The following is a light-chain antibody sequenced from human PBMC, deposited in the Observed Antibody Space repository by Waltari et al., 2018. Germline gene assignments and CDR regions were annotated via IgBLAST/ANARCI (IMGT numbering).Light chain of an antibody. Sequence: IQMTQSPSALSASVGHRVTITCRASQRINTWMAWYQQRPGKAPKVLIYDVSTLESGVPSRFSGSGSGTEFTLAINNLQPEDFATYYCQQGNDFPLTFGGGTKVEMK. CDR1: QRINTW. CDR2: DVS. J-gene: IGKJ4*01. CDR3: QQGNDFPLT. V-gene: IGKV1-5*01.